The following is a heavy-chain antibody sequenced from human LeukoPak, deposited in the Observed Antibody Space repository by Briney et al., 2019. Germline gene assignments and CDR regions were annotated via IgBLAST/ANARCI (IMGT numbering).Heavy chain of an antibody. CDR1: GFTFSSYF. CDR3: VRKYPGYNGMDV. V-gene: IGHV3-74*03. D-gene: IGHD1-1*01. J-gene: IGHJ6*02. CDR2: INSDGGNT. Sequence: GGSLRLSCAASGFTFSSYFMHWVRQVPGKGLVWVSRINSDGGNTVYADSVKGRFTISRDNAENTLYLQMNSLRAEDTAVYYCVRKYPGYNGMDVWGQGTTVTVSS.